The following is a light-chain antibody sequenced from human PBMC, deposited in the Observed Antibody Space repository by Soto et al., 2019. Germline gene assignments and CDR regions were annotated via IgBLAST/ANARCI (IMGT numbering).Light chain of an antibody. CDR3: QQYGSSPWT. CDR1: QSVSNNY. J-gene: IGKJ1*01. CDR2: GAS. V-gene: IGKV3-20*01. Sequence: ESVLAQSPGTLALSPGGRATLSCRASQSVSNNYLAWYQQKPGQAPRLLIYGASNRATGIPDRFSGSGSGTDFTLTISRLEPEDFAVYYCQQYGSSPWTFGQGTKVDIK.